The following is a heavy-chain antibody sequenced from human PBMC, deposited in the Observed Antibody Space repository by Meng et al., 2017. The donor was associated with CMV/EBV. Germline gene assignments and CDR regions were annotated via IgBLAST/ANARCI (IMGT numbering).Heavy chain of an antibody. CDR2: IGASGSST. J-gene: IGHJ4*02. V-gene: IGHV3-23*01. CDR1: GFTFSSYD. D-gene: IGHD5-12*01. Sequence: GESLKISCAASGFTFSSYDMNWVRQAPGKGLEWVSFIGASGSSTFYADSVKGRFTISRDNSKNTLYLQMNSLRVEDTAVYYCARDLSGYDYKVDYWGQGTLVTVSS. CDR3: ARDLSGYDYKVDY.